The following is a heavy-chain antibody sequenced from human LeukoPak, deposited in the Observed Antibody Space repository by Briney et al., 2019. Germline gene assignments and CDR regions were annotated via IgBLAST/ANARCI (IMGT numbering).Heavy chain of an antibody. D-gene: IGHD3-10*01. CDR3: ARVVSSVWFGELGASDI. CDR1: GGSISSYY. CDR2: IYYSGST. J-gene: IGHJ3*02. V-gene: IGHV4-59*01. Sequence: NPSETLSLTCTVSGGSISSYYWSWIRQPPGKGLEWIGYIYYSGSTNYNPSLKSRVTISVDTSKNQFSLKLSSVTAADTAVYYCARVVSSVWFGELGASDIWGQGTMVTVSS.